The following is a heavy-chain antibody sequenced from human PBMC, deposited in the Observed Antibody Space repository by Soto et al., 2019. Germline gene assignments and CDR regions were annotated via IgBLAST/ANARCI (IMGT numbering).Heavy chain of an antibody. J-gene: IGHJ4*02. CDR3: AKRSSSSTFDY. CDR2: ISGSDDST. Sequence: EVQLLESGGGLVQPGESLRLSCAASGFTFSSYAMSWVRQAPGKGLEWVSVISGSDDSTYYADSVKGRSTISRDNSKNTRYLQMNILRAEDTAVYYCAKRSSSSTFDYWGQGTRVTVSS. CDR1: GFTFSSYA. D-gene: IGHD6-6*01. V-gene: IGHV3-23*01.